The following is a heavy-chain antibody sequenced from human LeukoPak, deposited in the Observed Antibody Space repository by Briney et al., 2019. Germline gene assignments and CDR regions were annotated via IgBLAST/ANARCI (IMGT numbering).Heavy chain of an antibody. CDR1: GGSSSGYY. CDR2: INHSGST. J-gene: IGHJ4*02. V-gene: IGHV4-34*01. Sequence: SETLSLTCAVYGGSSSGYYWSWIRQPPGKGLEWIGEINHSGSTTYNPSLKSRVTISVDTSKNQFSLKLSSVTAADTAVYYCARGTRLRLRDFDYWGQGTLVTVSS. D-gene: IGHD5-12*01. CDR3: ARGTRLRLRDFDY.